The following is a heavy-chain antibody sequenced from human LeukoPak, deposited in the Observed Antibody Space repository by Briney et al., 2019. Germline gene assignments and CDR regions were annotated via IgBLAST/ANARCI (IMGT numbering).Heavy chain of an antibody. V-gene: IGHV3-15*01. CDR1: GFTFSNAW. CDR2: IKSKTDGGTT. Sequence: PGGSLRLSRAASGFTFSNAWMSWVRQAPGKGLEWVGRIKSKTDGGTTDYAAPVKGRFTISRDDSKNTLYLQMNSLKTEDTAVYYCTTEPIWRYFDWPNGVDYWGQGTLVTVSS. J-gene: IGHJ4*02. CDR3: TTEPIWRYFDWPNGVDY. D-gene: IGHD3-9*01.